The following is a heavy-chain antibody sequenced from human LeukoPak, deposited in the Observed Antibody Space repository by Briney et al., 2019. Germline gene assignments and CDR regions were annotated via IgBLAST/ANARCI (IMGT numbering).Heavy chain of an antibody. D-gene: IGHD1-26*01. V-gene: IGHV4-39*07. J-gene: IGHJ4*02. CDR1: GGSISSSSHY. CDR3: ARDSGSYSFDY. Sequence: PSETLSLTCAVSGGSISSSSHYWGWIRQPPGKGLEWIGSIYYSGSTYYNPSLKSRVTISVDTSKNQFSLKLGSVTAADTAVYYCARDSGSYSFDYWGQGTLVTVSS. CDR2: IYYSGST.